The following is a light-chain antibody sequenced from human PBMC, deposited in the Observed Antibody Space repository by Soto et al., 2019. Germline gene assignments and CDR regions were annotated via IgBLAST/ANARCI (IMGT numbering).Light chain of an antibody. Sequence: EIVMTQSPATLSVSPGERATLSCRASQSVGSDLAWYQQKPGQAPRLVIYDIFTRATGVPDRFSGSGSGTEFTLTISSLQSEDFAVYYCQQYNSWSLTFGGGTKVDIK. CDR3: QQYNSWSLT. V-gene: IGKV3D-15*01. CDR2: DIF. CDR1: QSVGSD. J-gene: IGKJ4*01.